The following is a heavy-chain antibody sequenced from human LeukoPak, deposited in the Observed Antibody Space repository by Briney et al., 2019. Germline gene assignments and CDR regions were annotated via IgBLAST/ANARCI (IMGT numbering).Heavy chain of an antibody. CDR3: AKGGFLEWSTPRGYYFDY. J-gene: IGHJ4*02. D-gene: IGHD3-3*01. Sequence: QDGGSLRLSCAASGFTFSSYAMSWVRQAPGKGLEWVSAISGSGGSTYYADSVKGRFTISRDNSKNTLYLQMNSLRAEDTAVYYCAKGGFLEWSTPRGYYFDYWGQGTLVTVSS. CDR1: GFTFSSYA. CDR2: ISGSGGST. V-gene: IGHV3-23*01.